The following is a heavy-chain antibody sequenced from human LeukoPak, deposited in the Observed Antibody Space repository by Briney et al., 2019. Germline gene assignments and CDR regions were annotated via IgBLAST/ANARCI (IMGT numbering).Heavy chain of an antibody. V-gene: IGHV1-18*01. Sequence: ASVKVSCKASGYTFTSYGISWVRQAPGQGREWMGWISAYNGNRNYAHKLQGRVSMTTETSTSTAYMELRSLRSDDTAVYYCARGAGVITFGGVIVTLNYFDYWGQGTLVTVSS. CDR1: GYTFTSYG. CDR2: ISAYNGNR. D-gene: IGHD3-16*02. J-gene: IGHJ4*02. CDR3: ARGAGVITFGGVIVTLNYFDY.